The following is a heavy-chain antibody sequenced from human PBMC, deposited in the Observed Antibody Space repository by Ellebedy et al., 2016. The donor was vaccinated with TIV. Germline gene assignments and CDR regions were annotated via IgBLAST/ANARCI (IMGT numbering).Heavy chain of an antibody. J-gene: IGHJ5*02. Sequence: MPSETLSLTCTVSGGSISSYYWSWIRQPPGKGLEWIGYIYYSGSTNYNPSLKSRVTISVDTSKNQFSLKLSSVTAADTAVYYCARVRYFRLNPKRNWFDPWGQGTLVTVSS. CDR2: IYYSGST. D-gene: IGHD3-9*01. V-gene: IGHV4-59*12. CDR3: ARVRYFRLNPKRNWFDP. CDR1: GGSISSYY.